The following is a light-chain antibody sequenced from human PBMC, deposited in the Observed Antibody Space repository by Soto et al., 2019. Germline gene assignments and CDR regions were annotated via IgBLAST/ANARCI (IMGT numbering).Light chain of an antibody. Sequence: MTRSPFTXSLAQSERATRSCRASQSLTNRLIAWYKKKPGKDXRXXXYDKSSRASGIQDRLSGSGSGKEFTLNISSLETEDFAVYYCQKDNNWRWTFGEGTQVDI. J-gene: IGKJ1*01. CDR2: DKS. CDR3: QKDNNWRWT. CDR1: QSLTNRL. V-gene: IGKV3D-20*02.